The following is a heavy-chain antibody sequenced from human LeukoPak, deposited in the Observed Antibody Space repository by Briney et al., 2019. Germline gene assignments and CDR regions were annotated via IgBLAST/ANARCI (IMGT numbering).Heavy chain of an antibody. D-gene: IGHD2-15*01. V-gene: IGHV1-69*05. J-gene: IGHJ4*02. CDR2: IIPIFGTA. Sequence: APVKVSCKASGGTFSSYAISWVRQAPGQGLEWMGGIIPIFGTANYAQKFQGRVTITTDESTSTAYMELSSLRSEDTAVYYCAREGYCSGGSCQYFDYWGQGTLVTVSS. CDR1: GGTFSSYA. CDR3: AREGYCSGGSCQYFDY.